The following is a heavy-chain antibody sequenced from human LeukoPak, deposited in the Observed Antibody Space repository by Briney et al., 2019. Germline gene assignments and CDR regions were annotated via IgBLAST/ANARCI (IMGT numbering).Heavy chain of an antibody. CDR3: ARVVVGATSHWFDP. J-gene: IGHJ5*02. D-gene: IGHD1-26*01. CDR2: ISGNGGGT. CDR1: GLTFSSYA. V-gene: IGHV3-23*01. Sequence: GGSLRLSCAASGLTFSSYAMSWVRQAPGKGLEWVSGISGNGGGTYYADSVKGRFTISRDNAKKSLYLQMNSLRDEDTAVYYCARVVVGATSHWFDPWGQGTLVTVSS.